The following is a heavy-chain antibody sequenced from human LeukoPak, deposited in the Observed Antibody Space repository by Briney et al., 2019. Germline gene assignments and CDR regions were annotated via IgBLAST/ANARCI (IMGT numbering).Heavy chain of an antibody. V-gene: IGHV3-23*01. CDR2: ISGIGDRT. D-gene: IGHD3-10*01. Sequence: GGSLRLSCAASGFTFSNYAMSWVRQAPGKGLEWVSAISGIGDRTYHADSVKGRFIISRDNSKNTLYLQMNSLRAEDTAVYYCAKDIGAHQFDSWGQGTLVIVSS. CDR1: GFTFSNYA. CDR3: AKDIGAHQFDS. J-gene: IGHJ4*02.